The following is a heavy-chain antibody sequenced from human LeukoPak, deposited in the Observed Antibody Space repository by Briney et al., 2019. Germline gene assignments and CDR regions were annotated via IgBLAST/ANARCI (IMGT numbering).Heavy chain of an antibody. V-gene: IGHV1-18*04. CDR1: GYTFTGYY. J-gene: IGHJ3*02. Sequence: ASVKVSCKASGYTFTGYYMHWVRQAPGQGLEWMGWISAYNGNTNYAQKLQGRVTMTTDTSTSTAYMELRSLRSDDTAVYYCARVYNGDYIDAFDIWGQGTMVTVSS. CDR3: ARVYNGDYIDAFDI. CDR2: ISAYNGNT. D-gene: IGHD4-17*01.